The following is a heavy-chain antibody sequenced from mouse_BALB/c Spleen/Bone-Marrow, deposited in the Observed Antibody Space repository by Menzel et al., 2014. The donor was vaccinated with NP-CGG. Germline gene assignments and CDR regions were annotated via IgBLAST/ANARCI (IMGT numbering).Heavy chain of an antibody. CDR3: ARWLLPYYAMDY. CDR1: GYTFTNYY. J-gene: IGHJ4*01. V-gene: IGHV1S56*01. Sequence: QVQLKQSGPELVKPGASVMISCKASGYTFTNYYIHWVKQRPGQGLEWIGWISPVNVHANFNEKFRGKATLTADKSSSTAYMQLSGLTSEDSAVYFCARWLLPYYAMDYWGQGTSVTGSS. D-gene: IGHD2-3*01. CDR2: ISPVNVHA.